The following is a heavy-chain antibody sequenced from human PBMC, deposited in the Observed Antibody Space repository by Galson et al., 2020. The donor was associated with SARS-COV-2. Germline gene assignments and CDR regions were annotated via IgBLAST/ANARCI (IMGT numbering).Heavy chain of an antibody. D-gene: IGHD3-22*01. V-gene: IGHV4-34*01. CDR2: INPTGSI. CDR3: ARGSRDVTMILMIATTASYYFDF. Sequence: SQASETLSLTCAVYGGSFSGYYWGWIRQPPGKGLEWIGEINPTGSINYNPSLTSRVNISKDTSKNQFSLRLRSVTAADTAMYFCARGSRDVTMILMIATTASYYFDFWGQGSLVTVSS. CDR1: GGSFSGYY. J-gene: IGHJ4*02.